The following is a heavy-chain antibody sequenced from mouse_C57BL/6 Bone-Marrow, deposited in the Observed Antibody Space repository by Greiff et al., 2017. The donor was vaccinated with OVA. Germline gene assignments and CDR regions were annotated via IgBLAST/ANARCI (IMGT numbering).Heavy chain of an antibody. CDR2: IDTANGNT. Sequence: EVKLMESVAELVRPGASVKFSCTASGFTFKNTAMHWVRQTPEQGLEWIGRIDTANGNTTYAPKFPGKATITADTYTNTAYLQLSSLTSEDATIYCGARGDSGSSLYIDDWGQGTTLTVSS. J-gene: IGHJ2*01. V-gene: IGHV14-3*01. CDR1: GFTFKNTA. CDR3: ARGDSGSSLYIDD. D-gene: IGHD1-1*01.